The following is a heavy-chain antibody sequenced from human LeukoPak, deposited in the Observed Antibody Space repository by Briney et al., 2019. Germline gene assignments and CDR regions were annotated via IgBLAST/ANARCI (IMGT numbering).Heavy chain of an antibody. D-gene: IGHD3-16*01. CDR1: GGSISSYY. CDR2: VYYSGRT. CDR3: ARDRGSYGYLDY. J-gene: IGHJ4*02. Sequence: SETLSLTCTVSGGSISSYYWTWVRQSPGKGLEWIGYVYYSGRTNYNSSLKSRVTISVDTSKNQFSLKLSSVTAADTAVYYCARDRGSYGYLDYWGQGTLVTVSS. V-gene: IGHV4-59*01.